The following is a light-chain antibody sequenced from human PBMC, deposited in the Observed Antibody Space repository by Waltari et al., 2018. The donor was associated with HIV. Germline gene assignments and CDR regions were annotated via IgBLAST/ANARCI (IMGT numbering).Light chain of an antibody. Sequence: QSVLAQPRSVAGTPGQTVNIACSGSTSNVRNHYGSWYQQVTGVAPKLLIYRNNQRPSGVPDRFSGSKSGTSASLAISGLRTEDEAEYYCAVWDDRLSGRLFGGGTKVTVL. CDR1: TSNVRNHY. CDR3: AVWDDRLSGRL. CDR2: RNN. J-gene: IGLJ2*01. V-gene: IGLV1-47*01.